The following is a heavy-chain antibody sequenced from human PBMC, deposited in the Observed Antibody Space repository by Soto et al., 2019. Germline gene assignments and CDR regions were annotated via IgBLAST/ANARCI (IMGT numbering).Heavy chain of an antibody. Sequence: GGSRRLSYAASGFTFSSYAMSGGRQAPGKGLEWVSAISGSGGSTYYADSVKGRFTISRDNSKNTLYLQMNSLRAEDTAVYYCAKDRDRYDFWSGYRGYYFDYWGQGTLVTVSS. D-gene: IGHD3-3*01. CDR3: AKDRDRYDFWSGYRGYYFDY. CDR2: ISGSGGST. J-gene: IGHJ4*02. V-gene: IGHV3-23*01. CDR1: GFTFSSYA.